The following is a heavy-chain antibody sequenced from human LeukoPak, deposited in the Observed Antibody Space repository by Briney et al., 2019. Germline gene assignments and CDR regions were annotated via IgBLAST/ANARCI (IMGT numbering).Heavy chain of an antibody. CDR2: IRSKANSYAT. Sequence: QPGGSLRLSCAASGFTFSGSAMHWVRQASGKGLEWVGRIRSKANSYATAYAASVEGRFTISRDDSKNTAYLQMNSLKTEDTAVYYCTRRGYSSGWYEDYWGQGTLVTVSS. CDR3: TRRGYSSGWYEDY. D-gene: IGHD6-19*01. V-gene: IGHV3-73*01. J-gene: IGHJ4*02. CDR1: GFTFSGSA.